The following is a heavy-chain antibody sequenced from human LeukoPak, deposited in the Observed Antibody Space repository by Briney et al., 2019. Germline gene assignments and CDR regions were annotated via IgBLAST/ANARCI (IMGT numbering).Heavy chain of an antibody. J-gene: IGHJ5*02. CDR3: ARRRKGGRWFDP. Sequence: SETLSLTCTVSGGSISSTSYYYWGWIRQPPGKGLEWIGSIYYSGSTYYTPSLKSRFTISVDTSKSQFSLKLNTVTAADTAVYYCARRRKGGRWFDPWGQGTLVTVSS. CDR1: GGSISSTSYYY. CDR2: IYYSGST. V-gene: IGHV4-39*01. D-gene: IGHD3-16*01.